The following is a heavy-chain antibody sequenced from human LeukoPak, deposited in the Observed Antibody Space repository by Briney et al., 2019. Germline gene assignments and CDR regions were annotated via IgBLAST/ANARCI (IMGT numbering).Heavy chain of an antibody. CDR3: ASNQAPGSAASGVDY. V-gene: IGHV1-2*02. J-gene: IGHJ4*02. CDR1: GYTFTRYY. D-gene: IGHD3-10*01. Sequence: ASVKVSCKASGYTFTRYYMHWVRQAPGQGLEWMGWINPNSGGTNYAQKFQGRVTMTRDTSISTAYMELSRLRSDDTAVYYCASNQAPGSAASGVDYWGQGTLVTVSS. CDR2: INPNSGGT.